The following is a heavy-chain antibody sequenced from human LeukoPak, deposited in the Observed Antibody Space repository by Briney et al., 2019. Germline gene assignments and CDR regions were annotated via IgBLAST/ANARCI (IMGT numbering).Heavy chain of an antibody. D-gene: IGHD3-10*01. Sequence: GGSLRLSCAASGFIVSNYYMTWVRQAPGRGLEWVSVIYSSGSTYYAESVKGRFTISRDNSKNTLYLQMNSLRVEDTAVYSCARVRDMVRGVIIWFDPWGQGTLVTVSS. V-gene: IGHV3-66*01. CDR1: GFIVSNYY. CDR3: ARVRDMVRGVIIWFDP. CDR2: IYSSGST. J-gene: IGHJ5*02.